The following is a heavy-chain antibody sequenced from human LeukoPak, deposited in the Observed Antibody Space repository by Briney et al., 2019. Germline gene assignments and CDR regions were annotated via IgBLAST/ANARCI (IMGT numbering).Heavy chain of an antibody. J-gene: IGHJ4*02. Sequence: GGSLRLSCAASGFTFSSYYMHWVRQTPGKGLVWVSHIHSDGTSTTYADSVKGRFTISRDNAKNTLYLQMNSLRAEDTAVYYCVRAHNGDYGSFDYWGQGTLVTVSS. V-gene: IGHV3-74*01. CDR1: GFTFSSYY. CDR3: VRAHNGDYGSFDY. D-gene: IGHD4-17*01. CDR2: IHSDGTST.